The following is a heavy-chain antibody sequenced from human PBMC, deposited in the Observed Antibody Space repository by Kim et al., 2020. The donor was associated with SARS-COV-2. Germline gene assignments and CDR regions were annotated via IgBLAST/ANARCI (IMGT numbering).Heavy chain of an antibody. J-gene: IGHJ6*02. CDR1: GDSVSSNSAA. D-gene: IGHD5-12*01. CDR3: ATGISGMDV. CDR2: AYYRSKWSN. V-gene: IGHV6-1*01. Sequence: SQTLSLTCAISGDSVSSNSAAWHWIRQSPSRGLEWLGRAYYRSKWSNDYRVSVKSRITINPDTSKNQFSLQLNSVTPEDTAVYYCATGISGMDVWGQGTTVTVSS.